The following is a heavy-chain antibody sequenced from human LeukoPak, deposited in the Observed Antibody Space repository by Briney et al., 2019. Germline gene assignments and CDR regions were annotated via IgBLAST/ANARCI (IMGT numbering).Heavy chain of an antibody. D-gene: IGHD3-9*01. CDR2: ISGSGGST. CDR1: GFTFSSYA. V-gene: IGHV3-23*01. J-gene: IGHJ4*02. Sequence: GGSLRLSCAASGFTFSSYAMSWVRQAPGKGLEWVSAISGSGGSTYYADSVKGRFTISRDNSKNTLYLQMNSLRAEDTAVYYCAKDRGPLYYDILTGYSPVETRWGQGTLVTVSS. CDR3: AKDRGPLYYDILTGYSPVETR.